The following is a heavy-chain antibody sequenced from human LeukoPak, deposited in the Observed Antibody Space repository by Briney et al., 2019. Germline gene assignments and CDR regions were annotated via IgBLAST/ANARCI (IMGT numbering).Heavy chain of an antibody. Sequence: PSETLSLTCTVSGGSISSYYWNWIRQPPGKGLEWIGYIYYSGGTDYNPSLKSRVTISVDTSKNQFSLKLSSVTAADTAVYYCASGSSSWYRGRWFDPWGQGTLVTVSS. V-gene: IGHV4-59*12. CDR2: IYYSGGT. CDR3: ASGSSSWYRGRWFDP. CDR1: GGSISSYY. D-gene: IGHD6-13*01. J-gene: IGHJ5*02.